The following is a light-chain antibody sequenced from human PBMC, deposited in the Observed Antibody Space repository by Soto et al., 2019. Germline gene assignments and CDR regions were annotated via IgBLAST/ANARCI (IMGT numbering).Light chain of an antibody. V-gene: IGKV1-8*01. J-gene: IGKJ1*01. CDR2: DAS. CDR3: HQYYSYPRT. CDR1: QGISSY. Sequence: AIRMTQSPSSLSASTGDRVTITCRASQGISSYLAWYQQKPGKAPKLLIYDASTLQSGVPSRFSGSGSGTDVTLTISCLQSEDFATYYCHQYYSYPRTFGQGTKVEIK.